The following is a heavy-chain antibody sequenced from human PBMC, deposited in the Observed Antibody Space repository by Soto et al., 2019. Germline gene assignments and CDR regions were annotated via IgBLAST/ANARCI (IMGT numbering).Heavy chain of an antibody. D-gene: IGHD1-26*01. CDR2: ISYDGSNK. CDR1: GFTFSSYG. V-gene: IGHV3-30*18. CDR3: AKDRGWELPGYLYNWFDP. J-gene: IGHJ5*02. Sequence: GGSLSLSCAASGFTFSSYGMHWVRQAPGKGLEWVAVISYDGSNKYYADSVKGRFTISRDNSKNTLYLQMNSLRAEDTAVYYCAKDRGWELPGYLYNWFDPWGQGTLVTVSS.